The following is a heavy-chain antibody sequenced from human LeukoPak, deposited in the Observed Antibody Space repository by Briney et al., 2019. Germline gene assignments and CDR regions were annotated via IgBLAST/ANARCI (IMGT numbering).Heavy chain of an antibody. V-gene: IGHV3-21*01. CDR3: ASEASSSGYDFDY. Sequence: PGGSLRLSCAASGFTFSSYSMNWVRQAPGKGLEWVSSISSSSSYIYYADSVKGRFTISRDNAKNSLYLQMNSLRAEDTAVYYCASEASSSGYDFDYWGQGTLVTVSS. D-gene: IGHD5-12*01. CDR1: GFTFSSYS. CDR2: ISSSSSYI. J-gene: IGHJ4*02.